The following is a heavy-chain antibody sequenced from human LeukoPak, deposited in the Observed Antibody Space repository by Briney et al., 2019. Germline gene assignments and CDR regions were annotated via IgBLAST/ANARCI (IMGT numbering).Heavy chain of an antibody. CDR1: GFTFDRYW. CDR2: INQDGRYI. J-gene: IGHJ4*02. D-gene: IGHD3-22*01. CDR3: ARFPDYYDSSGQLDY. Sequence: GGSLRLSCAASGFTFDRYWMHWVCQTPGKRLVWVSRINQDGRYITYADSVQGRFTISRDNAKNSLYLQMNSLRAEDTAVYYCARFPDYYDSSGQLDYWGQGTLVTVSS. V-gene: IGHV3-74*01.